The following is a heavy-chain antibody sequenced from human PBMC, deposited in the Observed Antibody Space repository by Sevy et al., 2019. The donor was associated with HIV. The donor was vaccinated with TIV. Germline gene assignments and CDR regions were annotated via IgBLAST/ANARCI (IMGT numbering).Heavy chain of an antibody. CDR1: GFNFSTYA. V-gene: IGHV3-30*04. J-gene: IGHJ4*02. D-gene: IGHD3-22*01. CDR3: ASHYYDSTGDYYPLDY. CDR2: ISSDGNNK. Sequence: GGSLRLSCTAFGFNFSTYAMYWVRQAPGKGLEWVTVISSDGNNKDYADSVKGRFTISRDNSKNTLYLQMNSLGAEDTAVYYCASHYYDSTGDYYPLDYWGQGTLVTVSS.